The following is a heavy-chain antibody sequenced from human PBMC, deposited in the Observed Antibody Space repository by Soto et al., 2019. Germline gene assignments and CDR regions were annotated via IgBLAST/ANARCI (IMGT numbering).Heavy chain of an antibody. J-gene: IGHJ5*02. CDR3: ARRVAGATFWFDP. CDR2: IYYSGSA. CDR1: GGSISSSSYY. D-gene: IGHD5-12*01. Sequence: QLQLQESGPGLVKPSETLSLTCTVSGGSISSSSYYWGWIRQPPGKGLEWIGSIYYSGSAYYNPSLKSRVTISVDTSKTQLSLKLSSVTAADTAVYYCARRVAGATFWFDPWGQGTLVTVSS. V-gene: IGHV4-39*01.